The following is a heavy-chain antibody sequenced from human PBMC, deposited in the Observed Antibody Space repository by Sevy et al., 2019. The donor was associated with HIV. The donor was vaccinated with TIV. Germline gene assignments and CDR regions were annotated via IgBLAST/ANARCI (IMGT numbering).Heavy chain of an antibody. CDR2: ISSSRSYI. V-gene: IGHV3-21*01. CDR3: ASLIQEYCSSTSCYYNHFDY. D-gene: IGHD2-2*01. Sequence: GGSQRLSCAASGFTFSSYSMNWVRQAPGKGLEWVSSISSSRSYIYYADSVKGRFTISRDNAKNSLYLQMNSLRAEDTAVYYCASLIQEYCSSTSCYYNHFDYWGQGTLVTVSS. J-gene: IGHJ4*02. CDR1: GFTFSSYS.